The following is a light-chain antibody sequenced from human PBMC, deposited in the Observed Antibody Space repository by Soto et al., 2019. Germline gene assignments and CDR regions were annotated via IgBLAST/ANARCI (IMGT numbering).Light chain of an antibody. CDR3: VQHYSYPRK. Sequence: AIQMTQSPSSLSASVGDRVTLTCRASQGVGNNLGWYQQKPGKAPKLLIYATSNLQTGVPSRFSGSGSVTDFTLTISSLQPEDFATYYCVQHYSYPRKFGQGTKVEIK. CDR2: ATS. CDR1: QGVGNN. V-gene: IGKV1-6*01. J-gene: IGKJ1*01.